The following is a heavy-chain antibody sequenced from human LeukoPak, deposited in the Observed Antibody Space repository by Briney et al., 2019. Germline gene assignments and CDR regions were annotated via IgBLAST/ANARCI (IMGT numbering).Heavy chain of an antibody. CDR3: ARGGRINWFDP. CDR1: GGSISSGDYY. D-gene: IGHD2-15*01. J-gene: IGHJ5*02. Sequence: PSETLSLTCTVSGGSISSGDYYWSWIRQPPGKGLEWIGYIYYSGSTYYNPSLKSRVTISVDTSKNQFSLKLSSVTAADTAVYYCARGGRINWFDPWGQGTLVTVSS. V-gene: IGHV4-30-4*02. CDR2: IYYSGST.